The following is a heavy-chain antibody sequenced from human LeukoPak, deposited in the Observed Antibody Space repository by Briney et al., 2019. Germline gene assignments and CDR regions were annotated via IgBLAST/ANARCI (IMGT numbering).Heavy chain of an antibody. V-gene: IGHV1-2*02. D-gene: IGHD3-10*01. Sequence: ASVKVCCKASGYTFMDSFMHWVRQAPGQRLEWMAWINPNGGGTHYAQKFQGRVTLTLDTSISTAYMELNSLRSDDSAIYYCARDLTGASGDYWGQGTLVTVSS. CDR2: INPNGGGT. CDR1: GYTFMDSF. J-gene: IGHJ4*02. CDR3: ARDLTGASGDY.